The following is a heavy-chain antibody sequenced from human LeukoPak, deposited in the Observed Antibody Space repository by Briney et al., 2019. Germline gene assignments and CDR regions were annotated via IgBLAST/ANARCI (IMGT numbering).Heavy chain of an antibody. V-gene: IGHV3-53*01. D-gene: IGHD3-3*01. Sequence: GGSLRLSCAASGFTVSNNYMSWVRQAPGKKLEWVSDIYSDGTTFYADSVKGRFTISRDNSKNALYLQMNSLRAEDTAVYHCARYDFILISYFDLWGRGALVTVSS. CDR2: IYSDGTT. CDR3: ARYDFILISYFDL. J-gene: IGHJ2*01. CDR1: GFTVSNNY.